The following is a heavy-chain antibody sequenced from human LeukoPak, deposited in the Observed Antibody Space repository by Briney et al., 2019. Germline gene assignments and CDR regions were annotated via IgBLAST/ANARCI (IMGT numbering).Heavy chain of an antibody. D-gene: IGHD1-7*01. Sequence: GASVKVSCKASGYTFTSYAMHWVRQDPGQRLEWMGWSNAGNGNRKYSQKFQGRLTITAAESTSTAYMELSSQNSEDTAVYYCPRDLELGGEWGQGTLVTVSS. J-gene: IGHJ4*02. CDR1: GYTFTSYA. CDR3: PRDLELGGE. CDR2: SNAGNGNR. V-gene: IGHV1-3*01.